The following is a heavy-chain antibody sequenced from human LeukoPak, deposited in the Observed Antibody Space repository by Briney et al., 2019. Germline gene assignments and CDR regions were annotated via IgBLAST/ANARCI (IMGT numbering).Heavy chain of an antibody. CDR1: GWTFSSYA. J-gene: IGHJ4*02. D-gene: IGHD2-2*01. V-gene: IGHV1-69*04. CDR3: ATTPSTDCSSPSCYGFDY. Sequence: SVKVSCKASGWTFSSYAISWVRQAPGQGLEWMGRIIPILGIANYAQKFQGRVTITADKSTSTAYLELSSLRSEDTPVYYCATTPSTDCSSPSCYGFDYWGQGTLVTVSS. CDR2: IIPILGIA.